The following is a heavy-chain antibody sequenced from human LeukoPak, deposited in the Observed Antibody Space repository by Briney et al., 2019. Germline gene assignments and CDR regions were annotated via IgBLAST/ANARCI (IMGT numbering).Heavy chain of an antibody. V-gene: IGHV4-59*01. Sequence: SETLSLTCTVSGGSISSYYWSWIRQPPGKGLEWIGYIYYSGSTNYNPSLKSRVTISVDTSKNQFSLKLSSVTAADTDVYYCVRVRDDFWSGYYRQPFDPWGQGTLVTVSS. J-gene: IGHJ5*02. CDR3: VRVRDDFWSGYYRQPFDP. D-gene: IGHD3-3*01. CDR2: IYYSGST. CDR1: GGSISSYY.